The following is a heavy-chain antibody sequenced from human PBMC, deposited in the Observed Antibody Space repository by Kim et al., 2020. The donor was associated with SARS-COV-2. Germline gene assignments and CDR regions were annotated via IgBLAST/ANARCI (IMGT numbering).Heavy chain of an antibody. J-gene: IGHJ4*02. CDR3: AKHWGVRGVTNY. D-gene: IGHD3-10*01. Sequence: GGSLRLSCAASGFTFSSYAMSWVRQAPGKGLEWVSVIYSGGSSTYYADSVKGRFTISRDNSKNTLYLQMNSLRAEDTAVYYCAKHWGVRGVTNYWGQGTLVTVSS. V-gene: IGHV3-23*03. CDR1: GFTFSSYA. CDR2: IYSGGSST.